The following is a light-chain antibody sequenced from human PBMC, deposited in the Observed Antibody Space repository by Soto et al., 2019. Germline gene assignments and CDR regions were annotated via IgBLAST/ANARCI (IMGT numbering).Light chain of an antibody. CDR3: SSYAGSNNLDV. CDR1: SSDVGGYNY. CDR2: EVS. Sequence: QSVLTQPPSASGSPGQSVTISCTGTSSDVGGYNYVSWYQQHPGKAPKPMIYEVSKRPSGVPDRFSGSKSGNTASLTVSGLQAEDEADYYCSSYAGSNNLDVFGTGTKVTV. V-gene: IGLV2-8*01. J-gene: IGLJ1*01.